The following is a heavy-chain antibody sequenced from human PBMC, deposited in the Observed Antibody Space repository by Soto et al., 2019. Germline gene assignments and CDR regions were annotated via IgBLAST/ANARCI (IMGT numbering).Heavy chain of an antibody. CDR3: GRRVATNAFDI. CDR2: IYYSGST. J-gene: IGHJ3*02. V-gene: IGHV4-59*01. Sequence: PSQTLSLTCTVSGGSISSYYWSWIRQPPGKGLEWIGYIYYSGSTNYNPSLKSRVTISVDTSKNQFALKLSSVTAADTAVYYGGRRVATNAFDIWGQGTMVTVSS. CDR1: GGSISSYY. D-gene: IGHD5-12*01.